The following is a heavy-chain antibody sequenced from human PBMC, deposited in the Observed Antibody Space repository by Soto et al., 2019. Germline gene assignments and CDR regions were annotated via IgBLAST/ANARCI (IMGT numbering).Heavy chain of an antibody. V-gene: IGHV3-23*01. CDR2: ISGSGGST. J-gene: IGHJ4*02. Sequence: PGGSLRLSCAASGFTFSSYAMSWVRQAPGKGLEWVSAISGSGGSTYYADSVKGRFTISRDNSKNTLYLQMNSLRAEDTAVYYCAKDEALVGANLPFDYWGQGTLVTVSS. CDR1: GFTFSSYA. D-gene: IGHD1-26*01. CDR3: AKDEALVGANLPFDY.